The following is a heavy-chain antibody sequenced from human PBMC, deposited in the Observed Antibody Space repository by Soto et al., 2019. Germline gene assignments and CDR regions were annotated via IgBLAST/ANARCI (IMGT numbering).Heavy chain of an antibody. CDR1: GFTFNNYA. CDR2: NRRNGGST. CDR3: ARDHSGFDHNAYYCHCMDV. V-gene: IGHV3-64*01. Sequence: EVQLVESGGGLVQPGGSLRLSCAASGFTFNNYAMHWVRQAPGKGLEYVSGNRRNGGSTYHANFVKGRFTISRDKYKNTVYLQMGSLRAEDRAVYYCARDHSGFDHNAYYCHCMDVWGQGTTVTGS. J-gene: IGHJ6*02. D-gene: IGHD5-12*01.